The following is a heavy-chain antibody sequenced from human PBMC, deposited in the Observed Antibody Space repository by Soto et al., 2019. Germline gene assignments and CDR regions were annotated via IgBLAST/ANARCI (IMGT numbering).Heavy chain of an antibody. CDR2: ISNSGSPI. V-gene: IGHV3-48*02. CDR3: AAGHWYFDL. Sequence: GGSLRLSCADSGFTFSDYKMIWVRQAPGKGLEWVSYISNSGSPIYYADSVKGRFTISRDNAKTSLYLQMNSLRDEDTAVYYCAAGHWYFDLWGRGPLVTSPQ. D-gene: IGHD3-10*01. J-gene: IGHJ2*01. CDR1: GFTFSDYK.